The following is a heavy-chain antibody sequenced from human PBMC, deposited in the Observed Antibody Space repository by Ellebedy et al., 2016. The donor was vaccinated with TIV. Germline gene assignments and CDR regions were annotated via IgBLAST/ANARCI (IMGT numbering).Heavy chain of an antibody. J-gene: IGHJ4*02. V-gene: IGHV4-34*01. Sequence: SETLSLXCAVYGGSFSGYYWSWIRQPPGKGLEWIGEINHSGSTNYNPSLKSRVTISVDTSKNQFSLKLSSVTAADTAVYYCARGSVTLDYWGQGTLVTVSS. CDR1: GGSFSGYY. CDR2: INHSGST. D-gene: IGHD4-17*01. CDR3: ARGSVTLDY.